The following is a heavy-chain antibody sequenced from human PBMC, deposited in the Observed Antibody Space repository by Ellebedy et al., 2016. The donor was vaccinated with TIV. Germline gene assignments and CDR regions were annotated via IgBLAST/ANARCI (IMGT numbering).Heavy chain of an antibody. V-gene: IGHV3-7*01. J-gene: IGHJ3*02. CDR1: GFSFRSYW. Sequence: GESLKISCGASGFSFRSYWMTWVRQAPGKGLEWVANINQDGSDKYYVDSVKGRFTIARDNAKNSLYLQMSSLRVEDTAVYYCATDGSYGDYLSPAHAFENWGQGTVVIVSS. CDR3: ATDGSYGDYLSPAHAFEN. D-gene: IGHD4-17*01. CDR2: INQDGSDK.